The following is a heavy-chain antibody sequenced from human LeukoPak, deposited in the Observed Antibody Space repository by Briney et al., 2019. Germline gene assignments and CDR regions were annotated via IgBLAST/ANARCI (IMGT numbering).Heavy chain of an antibody. CDR2: ISAYNGNT. CDR1: GYTSTSYG. D-gene: IGHD5-18*01. V-gene: IGHV1-18*01. CDR3: ARTYKTAQLYYFDY. Sequence: ASVKVSCKASGYTSTSYGISWVRQAPGQGLEWMGWISAYNGNTNYAQKLQGRVTMTTDTSTSTAYMELRSLRSDDTAVYYCARTYKTAQLYYFDYWGQGTLVTVSS. J-gene: IGHJ4*02.